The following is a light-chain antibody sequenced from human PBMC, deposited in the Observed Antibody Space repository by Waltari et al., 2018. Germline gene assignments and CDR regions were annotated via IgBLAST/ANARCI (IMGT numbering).Light chain of an antibody. CDR2: GAS. J-gene: IGKJ1*01. CDR1: QSVVRS. V-gene: IGKV3-20*01. CDR3: QHYVRLPVT. Sequence: ETVLTQSPGTLSLSPGARATLPCRASQSVVRSLAWDQQKPGQAPRLLIYGASIRATGIPDRFSGGGSGTDFSLTISRLEPEDFAAYHCQHYVRLPVTFGQGTKVEIK.